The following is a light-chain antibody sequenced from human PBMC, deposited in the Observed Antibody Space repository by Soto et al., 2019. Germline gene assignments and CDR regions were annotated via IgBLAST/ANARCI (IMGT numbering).Light chain of an antibody. CDR3: QQYNNLPPWT. J-gene: IGKJ1*01. CDR1: QSVSSN. V-gene: IGKV3-15*01. CDR2: GAS. Sequence: EIVMTQSPATLSVSPGERATLSCRASQSVSSNLAWYQQKPGHAPRLLIYGASTRATGIPARFSGSGSGTEFTLTISSLQSEDFAVYYCQQYNNLPPWTFGQGTKVEIK.